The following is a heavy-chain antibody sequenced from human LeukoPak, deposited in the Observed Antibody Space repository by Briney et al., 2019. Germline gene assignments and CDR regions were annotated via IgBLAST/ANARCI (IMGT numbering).Heavy chain of an antibody. CDR2: MSYDGNNK. J-gene: IGHJ6*02. Sequence: PGGSLILSCAASGFTFSSHSMHWVRQAPGKGLEWVAVMSYDGNNKYYADSVKGRFTNSRDNSKNTLYLQMNSLRAEDTAVYYCAKDLLDILGYRSGGSCYSSSPDYYYGMDVWGQGTTVTVSS. CDR3: AKDLLDILGYRSGGSCYSSSPDYYYGMDV. D-gene: IGHD2-15*01. CDR1: GFTFSSHS. V-gene: IGHV3-30*18.